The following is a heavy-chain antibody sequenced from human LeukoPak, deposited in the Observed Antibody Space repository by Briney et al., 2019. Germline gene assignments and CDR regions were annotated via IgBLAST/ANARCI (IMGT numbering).Heavy chain of an antibody. V-gene: IGHV3-23*01. J-gene: IGHJ5*02. Sequence: GGSLRLSCAASGFTFSTYAMSWVRQAPGKGLEWVSAISASGAGTYYADSVKGRFTISRDNSKNTLYLQMNSLRAEDTAVFYCAKRRVSHDFHDHGGNSGFDPWGQGTLVTVSS. CDR2: ISASGAGT. CDR3: AKRRVSHDFHDHGGNSGFDP. CDR1: GFTFSTYA. D-gene: IGHD4-23*01.